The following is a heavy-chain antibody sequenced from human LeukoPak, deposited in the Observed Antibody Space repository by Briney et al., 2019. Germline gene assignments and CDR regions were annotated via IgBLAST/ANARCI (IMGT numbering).Heavy chain of an antibody. J-gene: IGHJ3*01. D-gene: IGHD6-6*01. CDR1: GFTFSGFW. CDR3: ARSSYSSSSSV. CDR2: INSDGSEG. V-gene: IGHV3-7*03. Sequence: GGSLRLSCAVSGFTFSGFWMSWSRQAPGKGLEWVASINSDGSEGYYADVVKGRFTISRDNAKNSLYLQINSLRAEDTAVYYCARSSYSSSSSVWGQGTMVAVSS.